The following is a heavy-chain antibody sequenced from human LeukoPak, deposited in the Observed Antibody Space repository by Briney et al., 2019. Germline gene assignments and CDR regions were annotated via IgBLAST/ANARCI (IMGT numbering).Heavy chain of an antibody. J-gene: IGHJ4*02. Sequence: SQTLSLTCAVSGGSISSGDYSWGWIRQPPGKGLEWIGCIYHSGSTYYNPSLKSRVIISVDRSKNQFSLKLSSVTAADTAVYYCVRGAQRRHIDYWGQGTLVTVSS. CDR3: VRGAQRRHIDY. CDR1: GGSISSGDYS. D-gene: IGHD2-2*01. CDR2: IYHSGST. V-gene: IGHV4-30-2*01.